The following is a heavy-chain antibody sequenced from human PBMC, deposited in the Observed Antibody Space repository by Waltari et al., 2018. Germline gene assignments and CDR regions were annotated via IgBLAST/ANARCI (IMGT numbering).Heavy chain of an antibody. CDR1: GFDFRNYD. V-gene: IGHV3-30*15. CDR2: ISYDGANN. Sequence: QVQLVESGGDVVQPGRSLRLSCAASGFDFRNYDMNWLRQAPGKGLEWVAVISYDGANNFYADSGKGRFTVSRDNSKNTLFLWMSNVRPDDTAVHYCARGVIGSCSGSSCYRSGDFWGQGTLVTGSS. D-gene: IGHD2-2*01. J-gene: IGHJ4*02. CDR3: ARGVIGSCSGSSCYRSGDF.